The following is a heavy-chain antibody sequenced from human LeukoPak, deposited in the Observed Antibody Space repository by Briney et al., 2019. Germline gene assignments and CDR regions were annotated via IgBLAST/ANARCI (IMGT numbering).Heavy chain of an antibody. CDR3: AYLTSGSYPFDY. Sequence: GGSLRLSCAASGFTSSSYSMNWVRQAPGKGLEWVSSISSSSSYIYYADLVKGRFTISRDNAKNSLYLQMNSLRAEDTAVYYCAYLTSGSYPFDYWGQGTLVTVSS. CDR2: ISSSSSYI. D-gene: IGHD1-26*01. CDR1: GFTSSSYS. V-gene: IGHV3-21*01. J-gene: IGHJ4*02.